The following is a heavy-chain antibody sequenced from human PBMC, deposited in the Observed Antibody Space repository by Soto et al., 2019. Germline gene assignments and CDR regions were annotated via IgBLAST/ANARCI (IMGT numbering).Heavy chain of an antibody. V-gene: IGHV1-8*01. J-gene: IGHJ4*02. CDR3: AIHRWELGPPDY. CDR2: MNPDSGDT. D-gene: IGHD1-26*01. Sequence: ASVKVSCKASGYTFTNYDINWVRQATGQGLEWMGWMNPDSGDTRYAQKFQGRFTISRDNSRKTLYLQMNSLRVEDTALYYCAIHRWELGPPDYWGKGTVVTVSS. CDR1: GYTFTNYD.